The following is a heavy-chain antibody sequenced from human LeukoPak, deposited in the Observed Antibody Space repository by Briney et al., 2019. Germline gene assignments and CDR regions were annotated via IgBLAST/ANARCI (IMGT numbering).Heavy chain of an antibody. CDR3: ARDNYYDSSGYLD. CDR1: GGSISSRSYY. D-gene: IGHD3-22*01. Sequence: SETLSLTCTVSGGSISSRSYYWGWIRQPPGKGLGWIGSIYYSGSTYYNPSLKGRFTISVDTSKNQFSLKLSSVTAADTAVYYCARDNYYDSSGYLDWGQGTLVTVSS. CDR2: IYYSGST. V-gene: IGHV4-39*02. J-gene: IGHJ4*02.